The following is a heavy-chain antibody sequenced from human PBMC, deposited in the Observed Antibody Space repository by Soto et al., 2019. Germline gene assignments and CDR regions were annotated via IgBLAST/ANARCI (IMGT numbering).Heavy chain of an antibody. Sequence: EVQLVESGGGLVKPGGSLRLSCAASGFTFSSYTVNWVRQAPGKGLEWVSSISSSSTYIYYAGSVEGRFTVSRDNVKNSLYLQMNSLRAQDTAIYYCARARTSGWSYFDYWGQGTLVTVSS. CDR2: ISSSSTYI. J-gene: IGHJ4*02. CDR3: ARARTSGWSYFDY. D-gene: IGHD6-19*01. V-gene: IGHV3-21*01. CDR1: GFTFSSYT.